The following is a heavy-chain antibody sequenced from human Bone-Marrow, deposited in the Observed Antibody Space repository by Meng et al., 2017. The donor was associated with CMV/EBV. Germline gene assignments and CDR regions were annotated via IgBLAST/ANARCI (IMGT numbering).Heavy chain of an antibody. CDR1: FSYYY. CDR2: ISSSGSTI. CDR3: ARVGRPYYDFWSGYYALDY. J-gene: IGHJ4*02. V-gene: IGHV3-11*01. D-gene: IGHD3-3*01. Sequence: FSYYYMSWIRQAPGKGLEWISYISSSGSTIYYADSVKRRFTISRDNAKNSLYLQMNSLRADDTTVYYCARVGRPYYDFWSGYYALDYWGQGTLVTVSS.